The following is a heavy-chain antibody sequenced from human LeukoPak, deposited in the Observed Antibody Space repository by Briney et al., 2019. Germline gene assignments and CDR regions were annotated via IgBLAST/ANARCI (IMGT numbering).Heavy chain of an antibody. CDR3: AKSPLRTRILLDY. D-gene: IGHD3-3*01. J-gene: IGHJ4*02. CDR1: GFTFQTFG. V-gene: IGHV3-30*18. Sequence: PGGSLRLSCAVSGFTFQTFGMHWVRQTPGKGLEWVALISFDGSYKYYTDSVKGRFTISRDNSKNTLYLQMNSLRADDTAVYYCAKSPLRTRILLDYWGQGTLVTVSS. CDR2: ISFDGSYK.